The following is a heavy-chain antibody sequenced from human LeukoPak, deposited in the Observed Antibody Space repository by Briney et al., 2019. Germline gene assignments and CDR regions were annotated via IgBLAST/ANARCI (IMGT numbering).Heavy chain of an antibody. Sequence: SETLSLTCAVYRASFSDYYWSWLRQPPGKGLEWIGEINQSGSTNYNPYLRSGVTISIDTSKNHFSLTLTSVTAADTAVDYCARGSTWFDPWGQGTLVTVSS. CDR2: INQSGST. CDR1: RASFSDYY. CDR3: ARGSTWFDP. J-gene: IGHJ5*02. V-gene: IGHV4-34*01.